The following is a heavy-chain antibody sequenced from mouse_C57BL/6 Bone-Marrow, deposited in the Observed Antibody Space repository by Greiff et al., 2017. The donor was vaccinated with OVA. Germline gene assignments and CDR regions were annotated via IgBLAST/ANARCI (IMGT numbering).Heavy chain of an antibody. CDR1: GYTFTSYW. J-gene: IGHJ2*01. CDR2: IHPNSGST. Sequence: VQLQESGAELVKPGASVKLSCKASGYTFTSYWMHWVKQRPGQGLEWIGMIHPNSGSTNYNEKFKSKATLTVDKSSSTAYMQLSSLTSEDSAVYYCARDYYGSSYPYYFDYWGQGTTLTVSS. CDR3: ARDYYGSSYPYYFDY. D-gene: IGHD1-1*01. V-gene: IGHV1-64*01.